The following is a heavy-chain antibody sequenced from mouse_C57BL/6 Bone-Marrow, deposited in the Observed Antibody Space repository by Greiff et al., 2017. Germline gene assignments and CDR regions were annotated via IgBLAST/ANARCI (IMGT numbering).Heavy chain of an antibody. J-gene: IGHJ2*01. Sequence: VQLQQSGAELVRPGASVKLSCTASGFNIKDDYMHWVKQRPEQGLEWIGWIDPENGDTEYASKFQGKATITADTSSNTAYLQLSSLTSEDTAVYYCTTSFYYGNYWGQGTTLTVSS. CDR3: TTSFYYGNY. CDR1: GFNIKDDY. CDR2: IDPENGDT. D-gene: IGHD2-1*01. V-gene: IGHV14-4*01.